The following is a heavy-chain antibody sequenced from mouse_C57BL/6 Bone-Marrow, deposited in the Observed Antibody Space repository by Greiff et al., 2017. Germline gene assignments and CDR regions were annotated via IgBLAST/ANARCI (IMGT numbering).Heavy chain of an antibody. J-gene: IGHJ4*01. CDR3: AREAQAPCAYYAMDY. CDR2: IYPGSGST. D-gene: IGHD3-2*02. Sequence: QVQLQQPGAELVKPGASVKMSCKASGYTFTSYWITWVKQRPGQGLEWIGDIYPGSGSTNYNEKFKSKATLTVDTSSSTAYMQLSSLTSEDSAVYYCAREAQAPCAYYAMDYWGQGTSVTVSA. V-gene: IGHV1-55*01. CDR1: GYTFTSYW.